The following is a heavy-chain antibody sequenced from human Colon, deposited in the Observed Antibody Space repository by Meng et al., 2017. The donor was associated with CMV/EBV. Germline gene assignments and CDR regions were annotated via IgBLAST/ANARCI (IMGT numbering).Heavy chain of an antibody. CDR3: AKDRVPAATNLRSDAFDI. V-gene: IGHV3-9*01. D-gene: IGHD2-2*01. Sequence: SLRLSCAASEFTFEDYAMHWVRQTPGKGLEWVSGITWNNQIVGYADSVKGRFTISRDHAKNSLFLQMDSLRVEDTALYFCAKDRVPAATNLRSDAFDIWGQGTLVT. CDR2: ITWNNQIV. J-gene: IGHJ3*02. CDR1: EFTFEDYA.